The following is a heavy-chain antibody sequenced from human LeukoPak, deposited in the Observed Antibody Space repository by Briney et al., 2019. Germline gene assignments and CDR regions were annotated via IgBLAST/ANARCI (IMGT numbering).Heavy chain of an antibody. J-gene: IGHJ5*02. D-gene: IGHD3-22*01. CDR2: IYTSGST. Sequence: SETLSLTCTVSGGSISSYYWSWIRQPAGKGLEWIGRIYTSGSTNYNPSLKSRVTMSVDTSKNQFSLKLSSVTAADTAVYYCARALKSSYYYDSDPWFDPWGQGTLVTVSS. V-gene: IGHV4-4*07. CDR3: ARALKSSYYYDSDPWFDP. CDR1: GGSISSYY.